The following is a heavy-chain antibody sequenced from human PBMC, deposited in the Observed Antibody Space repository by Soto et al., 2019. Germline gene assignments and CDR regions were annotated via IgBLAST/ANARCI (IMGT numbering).Heavy chain of an antibody. D-gene: IGHD6-6*01. Sequence: SVKVSCKASGGTFSSYAISWVRQAPGQGLEWMGGIIPIFGTANYAQKFQGRVTITADKSTSTAYMELSSLRSEDTAVYYCARDPSSIAAQHYYGMDVWGQGTTVTVSS. CDR2: IIPIFGTA. CDR1: GGTFSSYA. V-gene: IGHV1-69*06. CDR3: ARDPSSIAAQHYYGMDV. J-gene: IGHJ6*02.